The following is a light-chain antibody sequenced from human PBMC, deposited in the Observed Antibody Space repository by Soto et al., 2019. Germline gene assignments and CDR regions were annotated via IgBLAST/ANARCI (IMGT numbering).Light chain of an antibody. J-gene: IGKJ1*01. V-gene: IGKV3-20*01. Sequence: GLTQSPGTLSLSPGERATLSCRASQTVNSDYLAWFQQRPGQAPRLLIYGASSRATGIPDRFSGSGSGTDFTLTISRPEPEDFAVYYCQQYGSSPTFGQGTKVDNK. CDR3: QQYGSSPT. CDR2: GAS. CDR1: QTVNSDY.